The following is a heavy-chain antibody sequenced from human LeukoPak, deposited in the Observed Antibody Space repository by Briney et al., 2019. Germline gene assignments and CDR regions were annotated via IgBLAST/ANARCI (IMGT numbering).Heavy chain of an antibody. J-gene: IGHJ6*02. CDR3: AKDKGYYDFWSGYYARRPYYYGMDV. CDR1: GFTFNGYA. CDR2: ISDSGDNT. V-gene: IGHV3-23*01. Sequence: GGSLRLSCAASGFTFNGYAMNWVRQAPGKGLEWVSAISDSGDNTYYADSVRGRFTISRDNAKNSLYLQMNSLRAEDTALYYCAKDKGYYDFWSGYYARRPYYYGMDVRGQGTTVTVSS. D-gene: IGHD3-3*01.